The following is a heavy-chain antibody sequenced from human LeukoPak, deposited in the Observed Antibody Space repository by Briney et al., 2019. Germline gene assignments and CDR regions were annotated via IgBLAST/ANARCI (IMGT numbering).Heavy chain of an antibody. J-gene: IGHJ6*02. CDR2: IKQDGSEE. V-gene: IGHV3-7*05. CDR3: ARRQPPSYYDMDV. D-gene: IGHD6-13*01. CDR1: GFTFSTYW. Sequence: GGSLRHSCAASGFTFSTYWMSWVRQAPGKGQERVANIKQDGSEEVYVDSVRRRFTISRDNAKNSLFLQMNTLRGEDTAVYYCARRQPPSYYDMDVWGQGTTVTVSS.